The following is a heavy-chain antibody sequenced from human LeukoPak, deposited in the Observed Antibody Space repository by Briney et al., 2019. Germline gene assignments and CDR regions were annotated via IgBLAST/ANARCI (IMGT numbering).Heavy chain of an antibody. D-gene: IGHD2-2*01. CDR2: ISSSSSTI. CDR3: ATPLGYCSSTSCYGAFDI. CDR1: GFTFSSYS. V-gene: IGHV3-48*01. Sequence: PGGSLRLSCAASGFTFSSYSMNWVRQAPGKGLEWVSYISSSSSTIYYADSVKGRFTISRDNAKNSLYLQMNSLRAEDTAVYYCATPLGYCSSTSCYGAFDIWGQGTMVTVSS. J-gene: IGHJ3*02.